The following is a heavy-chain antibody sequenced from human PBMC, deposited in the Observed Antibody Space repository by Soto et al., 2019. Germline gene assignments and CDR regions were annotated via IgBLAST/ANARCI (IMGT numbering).Heavy chain of an antibody. CDR1: GFTFSSYA. J-gene: IGHJ4*02. Sequence: GGSLRLSCAASGFTFSSYAMSWVRQAPGKGLEWVPAISGGGGSTYYADSVKGRLTISRDNSKNTLYLQMNSLRAEDTAVYYCSKDGRRWDLPADYWGQGALVTVSA. V-gene: IGHV3-23*01. D-gene: IGHD1-26*01. CDR2: ISGGGGST. CDR3: SKDGRRWDLPADY.